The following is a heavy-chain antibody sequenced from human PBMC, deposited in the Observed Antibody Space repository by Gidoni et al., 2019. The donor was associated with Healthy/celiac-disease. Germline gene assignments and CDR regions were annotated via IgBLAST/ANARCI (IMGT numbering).Heavy chain of an antibody. CDR1: GGSISSSNW. J-gene: IGHJ6*02. D-gene: IGHD3-16*01. CDR3: ARDWGISIGPRGANYYGMDV. V-gene: IGHV4-4*02. Sequence: QVQLQESGPGLVKPSGTLSLTCAVSGGSISSSNWWSWVRQPPGKGLEWIGEIYHSGSTNYNPSLKSRVTISVDKSKNQFSLKLSSVTAADTAVYYCARDWGISIGPRGANYYGMDVWGQGTTVTVSS. CDR2: IYHSGST.